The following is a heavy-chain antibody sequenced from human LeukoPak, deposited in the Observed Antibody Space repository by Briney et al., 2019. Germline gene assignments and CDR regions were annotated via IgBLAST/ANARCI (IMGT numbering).Heavy chain of an antibody. CDR3: ASDYGGNSFDY. CDR2: ISYDGSNK. J-gene: IGHJ4*02. V-gene: IGHV3-30*04. Sequence: RGSLRLSCAASGFTFSSYAMHWVRQAPGKGLEWVAVISYDGSNKYYADSVKGRFTISRDNSKNTLYLQMNSLRAEDTAVYYCASDYGGNSFDYWGQGTLVTVSS. CDR1: GFTFSSYA. D-gene: IGHD4-23*01.